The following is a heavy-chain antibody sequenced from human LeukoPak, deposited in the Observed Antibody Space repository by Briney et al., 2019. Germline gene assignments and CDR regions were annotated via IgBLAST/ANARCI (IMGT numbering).Heavy chain of an antibody. J-gene: IGHJ1*01. D-gene: IGHD6-13*01. CDR2: ISGGGGGT. CDR3: AKPPRAAADRGYFQH. CDR1: GFTFSTYA. Sequence: GGSLRLSCAASGFTFSTYAMSWVRQAPGKGLEWVSTISGGGGGTFYADSVKGRFTISRDNSKNMLFLRMNSLRAEDTAIYYCAKPPRAAADRGYFQHWGQGTLVTVSS. V-gene: IGHV3-23*01.